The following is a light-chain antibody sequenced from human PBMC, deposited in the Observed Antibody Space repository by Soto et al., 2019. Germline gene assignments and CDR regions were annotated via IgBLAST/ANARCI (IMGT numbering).Light chain of an antibody. CDR1: QSVSSSF. J-gene: IGKJ1*01. V-gene: IGKV3-20*01. CDR2: DTS. Sequence: IVLTQSPGTLSLSPGERATLSCRASQSVSSSFLTWYQQKPGQAPRLLIYDTSSRATGIPDRFSGSGSGTDFTLTISRLEPEDFAVYYCQQYGSSGKFGQGTKVDIK. CDR3: QQYGSSGK.